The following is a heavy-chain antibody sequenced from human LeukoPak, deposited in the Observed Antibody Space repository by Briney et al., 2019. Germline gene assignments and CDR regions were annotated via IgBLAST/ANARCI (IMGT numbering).Heavy chain of an antibody. CDR2: INPILGIA. CDR1: GGTFSSYA. Sequence: SVKVSCKASGGTFSSYAISWVRQAPGQGLEWMGRINPILGIANYAQKFQGRVTITADKSTSTAYMELSSLRSEDTAVYYCARDLGYSYGTYYYYYGMDVWGQGTTVTVSS. D-gene: IGHD5-18*01. CDR3: ARDLGYSYGTYYYYYGMDV. J-gene: IGHJ6*02. V-gene: IGHV1-69*04.